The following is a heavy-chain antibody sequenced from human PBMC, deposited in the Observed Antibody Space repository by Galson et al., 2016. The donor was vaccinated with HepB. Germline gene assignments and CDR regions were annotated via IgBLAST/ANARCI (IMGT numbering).Heavy chain of an antibody. CDR3: AKGGMLIPRFDY. J-gene: IGHJ4*02. CDR1: GFNLSTYA. V-gene: IGHV3-23*01. D-gene: IGHD3-16*01. Sequence: SLRLSCAASGFNLSTYAMSWVRQAPGQGLEWVSTIRGNGGSTSYADSVKGRVTISRDSSKNTVYLQMNSLRAGDTAVYYCAKGGMLIPRFDYWGQGTLVTVSS. CDR2: IRGNGGST.